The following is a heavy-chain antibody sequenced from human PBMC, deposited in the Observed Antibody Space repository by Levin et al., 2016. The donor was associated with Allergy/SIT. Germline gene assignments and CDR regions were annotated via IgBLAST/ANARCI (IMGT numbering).Heavy chain of an antibody. Sequence: SETLSLTCTVSGGSISSYYWSWIRQPPGKGLEWIGYIYYSGGTNYNPSLKSRVTISVDTSKNQFSLKLSSVTAADTAVYYCARDMGTGGWFDPWGQGTLVTVSS. CDR3: ARDMGTGGWFDP. CDR1: GGSISSYY. V-gene: IGHV4-59*01. D-gene: IGHD5-18*01. J-gene: IGHJ5*02. CDR2: IYYSGGT.